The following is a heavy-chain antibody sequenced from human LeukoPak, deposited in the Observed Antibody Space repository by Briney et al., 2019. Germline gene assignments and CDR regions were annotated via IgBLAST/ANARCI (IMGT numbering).Heavy chain of an antibody. Sequence: GGSLRLSCAASGFTFSTFTMHWVRQAPGKGLEYVSGITDNGGTRNYANSVKGRFTISRDNSKNTLYLQMGSLRPDDMAVYYCAIQISGYVSWGQGTLVTVPS. J-gene: IGHJ5*02. CDR2: ITDNGGTR. D-gene: IGHD5-12*01. CDR1: GFTFSTFT. V-gene: IGHV3-64*01. CDR3: AIQISGYVS.